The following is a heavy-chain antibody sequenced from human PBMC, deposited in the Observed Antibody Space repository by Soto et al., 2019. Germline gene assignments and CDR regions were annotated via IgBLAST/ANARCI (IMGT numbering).Heavy chain of an antibody. CDR2: IVVGSGNT. D-gene: IGHD2-2*01. CDR3: AAGNHYCSSTSCYVYYYGMDV. CDR1: GFTFTSSA. Sequence: GASVKVSCKASGFTFTSSAVHWVRQARGQRLEWIGWIVVGSGNTNYAQKFQERVTITRDMSTSTAYMELSSLRSEDTAVYYCAAGNHYCSSTSCYVYYYGMDVWGQGTPVTVSS. V-gene: IGHV1-58*01. J-gene: IGHJ6*02.